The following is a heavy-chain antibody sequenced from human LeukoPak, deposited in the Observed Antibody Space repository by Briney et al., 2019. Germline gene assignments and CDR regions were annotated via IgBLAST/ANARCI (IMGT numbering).Heavy chain of an antibody. CDR2: ISSSSSTI. D-gene: IGHD2-2*01. J-gene: IGHJ5*02. V-gene: IGHV3-48*02. CDR3: ARGRQLLPPGVCWFDP. CDR1: GFTFSSYS. Sequence: GGSLRLSCAASGFTFSSYSMNWVRQAPGKGLEWVSYISSSSSTIYYADSVKGRFTISRDNAKNSLYLQMNSLRDEDTAVYYCARGRQLLPPGVCWFDPWGQGTLVTVSS.